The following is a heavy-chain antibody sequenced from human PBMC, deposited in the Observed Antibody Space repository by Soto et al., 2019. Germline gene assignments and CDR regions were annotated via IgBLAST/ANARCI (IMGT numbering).Heavy chain of an antibody. J-gene: IGHJ4*02. CDR3: ARQIYDSSGYYYAY. Sequence: QMQLQESGPGLVKPSETLSLTCTVSGGSISSSSYYWGWMRQPPGQGLEWLGTVYSLGYTYYNPSLKSRVTISVDKSKSQLFLKLSSVTAPDTAVYYCARQIYDSSGYYYAYWGQGTLVTVSS. D-gene: IGHD3-22*01. CDR1: GGSISSSSYY. V-gene: IGHV4-39*01. CDR2: VYSLGYT.